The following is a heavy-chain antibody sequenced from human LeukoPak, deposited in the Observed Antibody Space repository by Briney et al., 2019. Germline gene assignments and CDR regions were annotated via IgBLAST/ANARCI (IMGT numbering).Heavy chain of an antibody. V-gene: IGHV3-48*01. CDR2: ISSSSGTI. CDR1: GFIFSNYN. D-gene: IGHD5-18*01. J-gene: IGHJ4*02. CDR3: ARALGYSYGYAVDY. Sequence: GGSLRLSCAASGFIFSNYNMNWVRQTPGKGLEWLSYISSSSGTIYYADSVKGRFTISGDNAKNSLYLQMDSLRAEDTAVYYCARALGYSYGYAVDYWGQGTLVTVSS.